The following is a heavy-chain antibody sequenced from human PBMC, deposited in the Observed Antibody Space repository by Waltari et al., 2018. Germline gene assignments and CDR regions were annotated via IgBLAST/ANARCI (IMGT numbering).Heavy chain of an antibody. Sequence: EVQLVESGGGLVQPGGSLRLSCAASGFTYSIYWMSWVRQAPGKGLEGVANIKQDGSEKYYVDSVKGRFTISRDNAKNSLYLQMNSLRAEDTAVYYCASHDYGDYSSFDYWGQGTLVTVSS. CDR1: GFTYSIYW. D-gene: IGHD4-17*01. J-gene: IGHJ4*02. CDR2: IKQDGSEK. CDR3: ASHDYGDYSSFDY. V-gene: IGHV3-7*01.